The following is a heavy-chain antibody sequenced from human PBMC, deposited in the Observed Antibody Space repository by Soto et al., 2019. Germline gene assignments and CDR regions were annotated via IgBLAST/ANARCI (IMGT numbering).Heavy chain of an antibody. Sequence: QVQLVESGGGLVKPGGSLRLSCAASGFTFSDYYMSWIRQAPGKGLEWVSYISSSGSTIYYADSVKGRFTISRDNDKNTQYLQMNSLSAEDAAVYYCARTIDTGGQWLDWWYSWGQGTLVTVSS. J-gene: IGHJ4*02. D-gene: IGHD6-19*01. CDR2: ISSSGSTI. CDR1: GFTFSDYY. CDR3: ARTIDTGGQWLDWWYS. V-gene: IGHV3-11*01.